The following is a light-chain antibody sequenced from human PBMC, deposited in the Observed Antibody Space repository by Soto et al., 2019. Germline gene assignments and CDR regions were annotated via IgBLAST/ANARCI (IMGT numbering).Light chain of an antibody. J-gene: IGKJ2*01. CDR1: QSISSW. CDR3: QQYNSYSST. CDR2: DAS. Sequence: DIQMTQSPSTLSASVGDRVTITCRASQSISSWLAWYQQKPGKAPKLLICDASSLESGVPSRFSGSGSGTESTLSISSVQPDDFATYYCQQYNSYSSTFGQGTKLEIK. V-gene: IGKV1-5*01.